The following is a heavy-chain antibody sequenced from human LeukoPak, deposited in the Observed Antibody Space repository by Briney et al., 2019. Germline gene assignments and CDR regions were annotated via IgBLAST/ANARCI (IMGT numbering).Heavy chain of an antibody. D-gene: IGHD1-7*01. CDR2: IKQDGNEI. V-gene: IGHV3-7*01. Sequence: GGSLRLSCAASGFTFSTYWMSWVRQAPGKGLEWVANIKQDGNEIYYVDSVKGRFTISRDNAKNSLYLQMNSLRAEDTAVYYCARMNYVSTGWGAPFDYWGQGTLVTVSS. CDR3: ARMNYVSTGWGAPFDY. J-gene: IGHJ4*02. CDR1: GFTFSTYW.